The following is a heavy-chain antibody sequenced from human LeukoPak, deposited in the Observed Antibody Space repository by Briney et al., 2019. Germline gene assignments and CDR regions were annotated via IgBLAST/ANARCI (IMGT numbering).Heavy chain of an antibody. V-gene: IGHV3-74*01. Sequence: GGSLRLSCAASGFSFSRYWMHWVRQTPGKGLVWVSYIDTEGSTTRYADSVKGRFTISRDNAKNTLYLQMNGLTAEDSSLYYRARAKDSGDQSELDYWGQGTLVTASS. CDR1: GFSFSRYW. CDR2: IDTEGSTT. J-gene: IGHJ4*02. CDR3: ARAKDSGDQSELDY. D-gene: IGHD7-27*01.